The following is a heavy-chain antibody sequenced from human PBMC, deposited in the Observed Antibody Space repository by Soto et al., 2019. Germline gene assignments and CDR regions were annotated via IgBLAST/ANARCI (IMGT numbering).Heavy chain of an antibody. CDR2: IYFSGST. D-gene: IGHD3-10*01. CDR3: ARASGLSIYNWFDP. CDR1: NGSIGGSY. J-gene: IGHJ5*02. V-gene: IGHV4-59*01. Sequence: PSWTLSLTCSISNGSIGGSYWNWIRQSPEKGLEWIGQIYFSGSTIYSPSFQSRVTLSVDSSKSQVALRLTSVTAADTAVYFCARASGLSIYNWFDPWGQGILVTSPQ.